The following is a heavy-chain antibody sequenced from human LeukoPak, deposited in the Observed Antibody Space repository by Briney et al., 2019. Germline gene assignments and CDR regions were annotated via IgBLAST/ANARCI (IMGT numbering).Heavy chain of an antibody. CDR3: AREDYDSSGYHAFDI. Sequence: SVKVSCKASGGTFSSYAISWVRQAPGQGLEWMGGIIPIFGTANYAQKFQGRVTITTDESTSTAYMELSSLRSEDTAVYYCAREDYDSSGYHAFDIWGQGTMVTVSS. CDR1: GGTFSSYA. V-gene: IGHV1-69*05. CDR2: IIPIFGTA. D-gene: IGHD3-22*01. J-gene: IGHJ3*02.